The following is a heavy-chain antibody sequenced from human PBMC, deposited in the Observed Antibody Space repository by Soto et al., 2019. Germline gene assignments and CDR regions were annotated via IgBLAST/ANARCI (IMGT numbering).Heavy chain of an antibody. CDR3: ARGVEMATIGAYYYYGMDV. CDR1: GFTFSSYA. CDR2: ISGSGGST. D-gene: IGHD3-10*01. V-gene: IGHV3-23*01. J-gene: IGHJ6*02. Sequence: SGGSLRLSCAASGFTFSSYAMSWVRQAPGKGLEWVSAISGSGGSTYYADSVKGRFTISRDNSKNTLYLQMNSLRAEDTAVYYCARGVEMATIGAYYYYGMDVWGQGTTVTVSS.